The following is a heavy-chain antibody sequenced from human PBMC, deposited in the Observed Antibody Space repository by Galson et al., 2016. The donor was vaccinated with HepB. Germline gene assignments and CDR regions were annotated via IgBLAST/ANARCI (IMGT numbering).Heavy chain of an antibody. CDR1: GYNFPNYW. V-gene: IGHV5-10-1*01. D-gene: IGHD3-22*01. CDR3: VRLPHYSDSSADPSDY. Sequence: QSGAEVKKPGESLTISCKGSGYNFPNYWISWVRQMPGKGLEWMGRIDPRNSYTNYNPSLQGTIAISVDKSINTAYLQWSSLGASDTAMYYCVRLPHYSDSSADPSDYWGQGTLVTVSS. J-gene: IGHJ4*02. CDR2: IDPRNSYT.